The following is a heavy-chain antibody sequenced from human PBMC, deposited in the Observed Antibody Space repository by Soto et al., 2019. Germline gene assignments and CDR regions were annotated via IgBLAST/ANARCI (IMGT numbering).Heavy chain of an antibody. J-gene: IGHJ4*02. CDR3: ARTTAVPNTLRSRYFFDY. CDR1: GGSVSDKTYY. CDR2: VYYSGTT. Sequence: SETLSLSCSVSGGSVSDKTYYWSWIRQPPGKRLEWIGYVYYSGTTNYNPSLKSRVTISVDLSKNRFSLRLSSVTTADTALYYCARTTAVPNTLRSRYFFDYWGQGTLVTVSS. V-gene: IGHV4-61*01. D-gene: IGHD4-17*01.